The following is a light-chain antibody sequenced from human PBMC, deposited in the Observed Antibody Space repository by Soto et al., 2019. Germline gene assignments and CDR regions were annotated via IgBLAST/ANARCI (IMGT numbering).Light chain of an antibody. J-gene: IGKJ3*01. CDR1: QGISSY. V-gene: IGKV1-6*01. Sequence: AIQLTQSPSSLSASVGDRVTITCRASQGISSYLAWYQQKPGKAPKLLIYAASNLQSGVPARFSGSGSGTDFTLTISSLQPEDFATYYCLQRYFYPFTFGPGTKVDIK. CDR3: LQRYFYPFT. CDR2: AAS.